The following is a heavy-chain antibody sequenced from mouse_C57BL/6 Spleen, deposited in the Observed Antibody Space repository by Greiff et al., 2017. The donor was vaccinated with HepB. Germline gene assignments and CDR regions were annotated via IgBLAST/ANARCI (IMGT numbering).Heavy chain of an antibody. CDR3: ARFYYGSSYRYFDY. J-gene: IGHJ2*01. D-gene: IGHD1-1*01. CDR2: INPNYGTT. CDR1: GYSFTDYN. Sequence: EVQLQQSGPELVKPGASVKISCKASGYSFTDYNMNWVKQSDGKSLEWIGVINPNYGTTSYNQKFKGKATLTVDQSSSTAYMQLNSLTSEDSAVYYCARFYYGSSYRYFDYWGQGTTLTVSS. V-gene: IGHV1-39*01.